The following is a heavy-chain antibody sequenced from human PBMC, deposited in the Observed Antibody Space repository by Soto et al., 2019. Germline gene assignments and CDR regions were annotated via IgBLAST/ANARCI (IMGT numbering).Heavy chain of an antibody. D-gene: IGHD4-17*01. V-gene: IGHV3-73*01. CDR1: GFTFSGSG. CDR3: METLTPMDV. CDR2: IRTKTNNYAT. J-gene: IGHJ6*02. Sequence: EVQLVESGGGLVQPGESLKLSCAASGFTFSGSGIHWVRQASGKGLEWVGHIRTKTNNYATEYAASVRGRFIISRDDSKTTAYLQMASLTTEDTAVYYCMETLTPMDVWGQGTTVTVSS.